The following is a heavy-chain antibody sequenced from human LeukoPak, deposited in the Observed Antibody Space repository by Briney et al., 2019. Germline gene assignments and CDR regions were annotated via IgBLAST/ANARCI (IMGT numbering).Heavy chain of an antibody. J-gene: IGHJ5*02. V-gene: IGHV4-59*08. CDR3: ARHYSITGGRLSGYWLDP. Sequence: PSETLSLTCSVSGASISSHYWSWIRQPPGKGLEWIGYIHYSGSTNYNPSLKSRVTISVDTSKNQVSLKLSSVTAADTAVYYCARHYSITGGRLSGYWLDPWGQGTLVTVSS. CDR2: IHYSGST. CDR1: GASISSHY. D-gene: IGHD7-27*01.